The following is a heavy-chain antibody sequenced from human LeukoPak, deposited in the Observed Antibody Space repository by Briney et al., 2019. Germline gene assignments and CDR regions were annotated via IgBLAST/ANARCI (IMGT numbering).Heavy chain of an antibody. J-gene: IGHJ6*02. D-gene: IGHD6-19*01. CDR2: IIPIFGTA. CDR1: GGTFSSYA. V-gene: IGHV1-69*01. CDR3: ASRIAVAGNYYYYGMDV. Sequence: ASVKVSCKASGGTFSSYAISWVRQAPGQGFEWMGGIIPIFGTANYAQKFQGRVTITADESTSTAYMELSSLRSEDTAVYYCASRIAVAGNYYYYGMDVWGQGTTVTVSS.